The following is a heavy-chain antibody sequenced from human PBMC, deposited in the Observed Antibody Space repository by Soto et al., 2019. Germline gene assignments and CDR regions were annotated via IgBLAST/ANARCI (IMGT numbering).Heavy chain of an antibody. J-gene: IGHJ1*01. D-gene: IGHD3-16*01. CDR2: ITPLFGTT. CDR3: VKDNDHGYAF. Sequence: QVRLVQSGAEVKKPGSSVKVSCKASGGTFRSFAFSWVRQAPGDGLEWVGGITPLFGTTNYAEKLQGRVTITADESTSTVYMELSSLTSEDSAVYFCVKDNDHGYAFWGQGTLVTVSS. CDR1: GGTFRSFA. V-gene: IGHV1-69*01.